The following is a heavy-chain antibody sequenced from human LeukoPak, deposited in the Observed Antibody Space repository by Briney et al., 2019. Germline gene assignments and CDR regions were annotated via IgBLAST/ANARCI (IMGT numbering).Heavy chain of an antibody. D-gene: IGHD6-6*01. CDR2: IHTSGST. CDR3: ARETAELGRTFDY. J-gene: IGHJ4*02. V-gene: IGHV4-4*07. CDR1: GDSISSYY. Sequence: SETLSLTCTVSGDSISSYYWSWIRQPAGKGLEWIGRIHTSGSTNHNPSLTSRVTMSVDTSKNQFSLKLTSVTAADTAVYYCARETAELGRTFDYWGQGAQVTVSS.